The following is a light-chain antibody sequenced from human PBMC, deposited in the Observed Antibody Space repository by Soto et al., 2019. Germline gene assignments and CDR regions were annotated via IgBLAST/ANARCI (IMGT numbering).Light chain of an antibody. CDR2: AAS. Sequence: DIQMTQSPSPLSASVCDRVTITFRSSQNINMYLNWYQQKPGKAPKLLIYAASSLQSGVPSRFSGSGSGTDLTLTISSLQPEDFATYFCQQSYSLPWTFGQGTKVDIK. CDR1: QNINMY. CDR3: QQSYSLPWT. J-gene: IGKJ1*01. V-gene: IGKV1-39*01.